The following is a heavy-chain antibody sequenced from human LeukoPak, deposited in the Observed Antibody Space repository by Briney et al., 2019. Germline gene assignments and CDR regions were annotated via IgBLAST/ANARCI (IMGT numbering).Heavy chain of an antibody. Sequence: ETLSLTCTVSGGSIGSSSYYWGWIRQPPGKGLEWIGSIYYSGSTYYNPSLKSRVTISVDTSKNQFSLKLSSVTAADTAVYYCAAFTATARDYYYYYGMDVWGQGTTVTVSS. CDR2: IYYSGST. CDR1: GGSIGSSSYY. J-gene: IGHJ6*02. CDR3: AAFTATARDYYYYYGMDV. V-gene: IGHV4-39*01. D-gene: IGHD2-21*02.